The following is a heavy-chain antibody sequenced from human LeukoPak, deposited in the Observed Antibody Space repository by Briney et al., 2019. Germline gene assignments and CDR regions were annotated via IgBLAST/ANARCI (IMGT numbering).Heavy chain of an antibody. CDR3: ASDQRGCSGGSCHSRAFDI. CDR2: IYSGGST. V-gene: IGHV3-53*01. D-gene: IGHD2-15*01. J-gene: IGHJ3*02. CDR1: GFTVSSNY. Sequence: GGSLRLSCAVSGFTVSSNYMSWVRQAPGKGLEWVSVIYSGGSTYYADSVKGRFTISRDNSKNTLYLQMNSLRAEDTAVYYCASDQRGCSGGSCHSRAFDIWGQGTMVTVSS.